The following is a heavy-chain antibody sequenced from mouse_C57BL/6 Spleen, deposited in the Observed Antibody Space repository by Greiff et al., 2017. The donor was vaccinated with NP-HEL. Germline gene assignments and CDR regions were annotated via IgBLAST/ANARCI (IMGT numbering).Heavy chain of an antibody. CDR3: ARRGAYSTKPFDY. Sequence: VQLQQPGAELVKPGASVKLSCKASGYTFTSYWMHWVKQRPGQGLEWIGMIHPNSGSTNYNEKFKSKATLTVDKSSSTAYMQLSSLTSEDSAVYYCARRGAYSTKPFDYWGQGTTLTASS. V-gene: IGHV1-64*01. CDR1: GYTFTSYW. J-gene: IGHJ2*01. D-gene: IGHD2-5*01. CDR2: IHPNSGST.